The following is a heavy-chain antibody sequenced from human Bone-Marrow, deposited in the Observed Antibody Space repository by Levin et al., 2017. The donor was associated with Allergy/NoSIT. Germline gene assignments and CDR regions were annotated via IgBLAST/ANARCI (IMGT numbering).Heavy chain of an antibody. Sequence: GESLKISCAAPGFTFSSYAMSWVRQAPGKGLEWVSGIRGSGVGTYYADSVKGRFTISRDNSKNTLYLQMKSLRAEDTAVYYCAKDISSSWSTGDLDYWGQGTQVTVSS. CDR1: GFTFSSYA. V-gene: IGHV3-23*01. CDR2: IRGSGVGT. CDR3: AKDISSSWSTGDLDY. J-gene: IGHJ4*02. D-gene: IGHD6-6*01.